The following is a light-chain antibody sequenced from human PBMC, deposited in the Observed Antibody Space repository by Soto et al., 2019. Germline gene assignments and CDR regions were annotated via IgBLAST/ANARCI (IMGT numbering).Light chain of an antibody. CDR2: DAS. J-gene: IGKJ1*01. Sequence: DIQMTQSPSSLSASVGDRVTITCRASQSISSYLNWYQQKPGNAPKVLIYDASRLQSGVPSRFSGGGSGTDFTLSISSLQPEDFATYYCQQSYSIPWTFGQGTKVDIK. CDR3: QQSYSIPWT. CDR1: QSISSY. V-gene: IGKV1-39*01.